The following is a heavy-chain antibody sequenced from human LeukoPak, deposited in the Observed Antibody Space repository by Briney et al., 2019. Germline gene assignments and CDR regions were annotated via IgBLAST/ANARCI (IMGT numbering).Heavy chain of an antibody. V-gene: IGHV3-23*01. D-gene: IGHD3-22*01. Sequence: GGCLRLSCAASGFTFSNYPMNWVRQAPGRGQKWVSSLSGSGGNTYYADSVRGRFTISRDNSKNMLYLQMNSLRVDDTAVYYCARDQGDNYDSSGYYPYWGQGTLVSVSS. CDR2: LSGSGGNT. CDR3: ARDQGDNYDSSGYYPY. J-gene: IGHJ4*02. CDR1: GFTFSNYP.